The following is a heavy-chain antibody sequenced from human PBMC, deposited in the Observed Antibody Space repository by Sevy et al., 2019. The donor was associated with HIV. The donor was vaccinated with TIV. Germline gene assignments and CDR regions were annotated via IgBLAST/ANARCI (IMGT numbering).Heavy chain of an antibody. CDR3: ARASFRITYYFDY. CDR1: GFTVSSNY. J-gene: IGHJ4*02. V-gene: IGHV3-53*01. CDR2: IYSGGST. Sequence: GGSLRLSCAASGFTVSSNYMSWVRQAPGKGLEWVSVIYSGGSTYYADSVKGRFTISRNNSKNTLYLQMNGLRAEDTAVYYCARASFRITYYFDYWGQGTLVTVSS. D-gene: IGHD3-3*02.